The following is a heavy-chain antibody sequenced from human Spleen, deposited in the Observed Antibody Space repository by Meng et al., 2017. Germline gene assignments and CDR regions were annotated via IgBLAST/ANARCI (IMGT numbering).Heavy chain of an antibody. D-gene: IGHD5-12*01. CDR1: GGSISSGGYY. CDR2: IYYSGGT. CDR3: ARDRGGYATFDN. J-gene: IGHJ4*02. V-gene: IGHV4-31*03. Sequence: QVELQEAGPGLVKPSQTLSLPCTVSGGSISSGGYYWSWIRQHPGKGLEWIGYIYYSGGTYSNPSLRSRTTLSVDTSNNQFSLKLSSVTAADTAVYYCARDRGGYATFDNWGQGTLVTVFS.